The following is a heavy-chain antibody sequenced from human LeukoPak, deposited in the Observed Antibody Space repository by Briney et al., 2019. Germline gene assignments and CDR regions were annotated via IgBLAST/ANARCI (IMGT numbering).Heavy chain of an antibody. CDR2: ISYEGGSM. CDR3: AKEGTPQISTWYDN. CDR1: GFTFSNYW. D-gene: IGHD2-2*01. J-gene: IGHJ4*02. V-gene: IGHV3-30*18. Sequence: GGSLRLSCAASGFTFSNYWMHWVRQAPGKGLEWVAVISYEGGSMYYGDSVKGRFTISRDNSRNTLFLQMNSLSPDDTAVYFCAKEGTPQISTWYDNWGQGTLVTVSS.